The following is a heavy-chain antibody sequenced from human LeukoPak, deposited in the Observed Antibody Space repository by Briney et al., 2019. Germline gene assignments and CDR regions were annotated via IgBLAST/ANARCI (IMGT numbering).Heavy chain of an antibody. Sequence: QSGGSLRLSCTAPGFMLRDYAIHWVRQAPGKGLEWVSLITGDGGGTFYADSVKGRFTISRDHSKNSLYLQMNSLRSDDTAFYYWARESDSSVWYDYWGQGTLVTASS. D-gene: IGHD6-19*01. CDR2: ITGDGGGT. V-gene: IGHV3-43*02. CDR3: ARESDSSVWYDY. CDR1: GFMLRDYA. J-gene: IGHJ4*02.